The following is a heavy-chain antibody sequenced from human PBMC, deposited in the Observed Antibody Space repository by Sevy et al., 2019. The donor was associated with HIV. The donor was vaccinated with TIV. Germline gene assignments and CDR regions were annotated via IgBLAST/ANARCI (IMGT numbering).Heavy chain of an antibody. Sequence: SETLSLTCTVSGGSITDKKYYWAWIRQPPGKGLEWIGSISYGGSTYYNPSLKSRVTLSVDTCKNQFSLNLSSVTAADTAKYYCARRVAAAGQGNEYFQHWGRGTLVTVSS. D-gene: IGHD6-13*01. CDR2: ISYGGST. CDR1: GGSITDKKYY. J-gene: IGHJ1*01. CDR3: ARRVAAAGQGNEYFQH. V-gene: IGHV4-39*01.